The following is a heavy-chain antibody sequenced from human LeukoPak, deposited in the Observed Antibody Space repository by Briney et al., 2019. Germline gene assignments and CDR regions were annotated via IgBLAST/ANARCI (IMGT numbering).Heavy chain of an antibody. Sequence: GRSLRLSCAASGFTFSSYGMHWVRQAPGKGLEGVAVISYDGSNKYYADSVKGRFTISRDNSKNTLYLQMNSLRAEDTAVYYCAKDLNNYYDSCGYPGGAWGQGTLVTVSS. CDR3: AKDLNNYYDSCGYPGGA. V-gene: IGHV3-30*18. D-gene: IGHD3-22*01. J-gene: IGHJ4*02. CDR1: GFTFSSYG. CDR2: ISYDGSNK.